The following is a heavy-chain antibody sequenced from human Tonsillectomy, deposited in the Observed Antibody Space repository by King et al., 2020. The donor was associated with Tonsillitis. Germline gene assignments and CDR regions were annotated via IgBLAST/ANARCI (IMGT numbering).Heavy chain of an antibody. D-gene: IGHD3-10*02. Sequence: VQLVESGGGVVQPGRSLRLSCAASGFTFSSYGMYWVRQAPGKGLEWVAFISYDGSNKYYADSVKGRFTISRDNSKNKLYLQMNRLRAEDTAVYYCAKYLVFRGYYVGPAPNYYYYSGMDVWGQGPTVPVSS. CDR1: GFTFSSYG. J-gene: IGHJ6*02. CDR2: ISYDGSNK. V-gene: IGHV3-30*18. CDR3: AKYLVFRGYYVGPAPNYYYYSGMDV.